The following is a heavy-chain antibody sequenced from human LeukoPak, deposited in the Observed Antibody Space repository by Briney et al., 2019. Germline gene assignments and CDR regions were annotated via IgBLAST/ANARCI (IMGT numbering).Heavy chain of an antibody. CDR3: AKETSSGYSGYDCRNYFDY. J-gene: IGHJ4*02. V-gene: IGHV3-23*01. CDR2: ISGSGGST. D-gene: IGHD5-12*01. CDR1: GFTFSSYA. Sequence: PGGSLRLSCAASGFTFSSYAMSWVRQAPGKGLEWVSAISGSGGSTYYADSVKGRFTISRDNSKNTLYLQMNSLRAEDTAVYYCAKETSSGYSGYDCRNYFDYWGQGTLVTVSS.